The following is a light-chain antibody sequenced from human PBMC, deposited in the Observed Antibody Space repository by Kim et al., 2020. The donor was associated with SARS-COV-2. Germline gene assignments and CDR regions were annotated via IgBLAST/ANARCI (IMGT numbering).Light chain of an antibody. CDR3: QAWDSTTTV. CDR2: QDT. V-gene: IGLV3-1*01. Sequence: SYELTQPPSVSVSPGQTASITCSGDRLGNKYVCWYQQKPGQSPVVVIYQDTQRPSGIPERFSGSNSGNTATLTISGTQAMDEADYYCQAWDSTTTVFGGGTQLTV. J-gene: IGLJ2*01. CDR1: RLGNKY.